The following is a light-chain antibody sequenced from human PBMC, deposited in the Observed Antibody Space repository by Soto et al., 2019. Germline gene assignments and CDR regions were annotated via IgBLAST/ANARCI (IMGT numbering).Light chain of an antibody. CDR2: AAS. CDR1: QSIVTY. Sequence: DIQMTQSPSSLSASVGDRVTITCRASQSIVTYLNWYLQKPGKAPKLLIYAASNLQSGVPSRFSGSGSGTDFTLTISSLQREDVATYFCQQSYSTPPWTFGQGTKVEIK. CDR3: QQSYSTPPWT. J-gene: IGKJ1*01. V-gene: IGKV1-39*01.